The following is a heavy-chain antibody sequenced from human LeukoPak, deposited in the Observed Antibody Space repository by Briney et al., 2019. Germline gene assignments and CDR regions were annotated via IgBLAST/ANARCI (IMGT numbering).Heavy chain of an antibody. J-gene: IGHJ6*02. CDR1: GFTFSRYG. D-gene: IGHD2-15*01. V-gene: IGHV3-33*01. CDR3: ARDIEGFYGMDV. Sequence: PGGSLRLSCAASGFTFSRYGMHWVRQAPGKGPEGVAVIWYDGSNKYYADSVKGRFTISRDNSKNTLYLQMNSLRVEDTAVYSCARDIEGFYGMDVWGQGTTVTVSS. CDR2: IWYDGSNK.